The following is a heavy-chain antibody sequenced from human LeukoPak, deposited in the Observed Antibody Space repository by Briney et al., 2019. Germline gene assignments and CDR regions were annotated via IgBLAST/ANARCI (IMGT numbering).Heavy chain of an antibody. J-gene: IGHJ5*02. Sequence: SETLSLTCTVSGGSMSSRYWSWIRQPPGKGLEWIWYVYYSGTTNSNPSLKSRVTISVDTSKNQFSLNLRSVTAADTAVYYCARDGARSGYLFGWFDPWGQGTLVIVSS. CDR3: ARDGARSGYLFGWFDP. D-gene: IGHD3-10*01. CDR2: VYYSGTT. CDR1: GGSMSSRY. V-gene: IGHV4-59*11.